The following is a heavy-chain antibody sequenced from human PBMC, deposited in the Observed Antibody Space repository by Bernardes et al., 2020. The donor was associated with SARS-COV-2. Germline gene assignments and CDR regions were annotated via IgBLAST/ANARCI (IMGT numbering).Heavy chain of an antibody. CDR2: ISYDENNK. V-gene: IGHV3-30-3*01. Sequence: GGSLRLSCAASGLTFSNYAMHWVRQAPGKGLEWVAVISYDENNKYYADSVQGRFTISRDNSKTTLYLEMNSLRAEDTAVYYCAKAAPVYYDSSGYENYYGVDVWGQGTTVTVS. CDR1: GLTFSNYA. D-gene: IGHD3-22*01. J-gene: IGHJ6*02. CDR3: AKAAPVYYDSSGYENYYGVDV.